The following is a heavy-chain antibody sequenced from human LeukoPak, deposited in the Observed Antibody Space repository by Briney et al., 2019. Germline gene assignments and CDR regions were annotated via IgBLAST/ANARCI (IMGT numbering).Heavy chain of an antibody. D-gene: IGHD6-19*01. CDR1: GFTFSSYW. Sequence: PGGSLRLSCAASGFTFSSYWMRWVRQAPGKGLEWVANIKQDGSEKYYVDSVKGRFTISRDNAKNSLFLQMSSLRAEDTAVYYCARVITVAGTYWFDPWGQGTLVTVSS. J-gene: IGHJ5*02. CDR3: ARVITVAGTYWFDP. CDR2: IKQDGSEK. V-gene: IGHV3-7*01.